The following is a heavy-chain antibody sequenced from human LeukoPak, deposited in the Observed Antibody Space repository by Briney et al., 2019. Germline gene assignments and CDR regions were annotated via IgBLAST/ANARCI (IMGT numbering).Heavy chain of an antibody. CDR2: IYYSGST. Sequence: KPSETLSLTCTVSGGSISSSSYYWGWIRQPPGKGLEWIGSIYYSGSTYYNPSLKSRVTISVDTSKNQFSLKLSSVTAADTAVYYCARSLYQKKGSRQSIRSYYFDYWGQGTLVTVSS. CDR3: ARSLYQKKGSRQSIRSYYFDY. J-gene: IGHJ4*02. CDR1: GGSISSSSYY. V-gene: IGHV4-39*07. D-gene: IGHD2-2*02.